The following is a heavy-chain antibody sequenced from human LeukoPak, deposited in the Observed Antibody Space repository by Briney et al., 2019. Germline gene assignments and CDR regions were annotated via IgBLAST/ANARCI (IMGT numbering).Heavy chain of an antibody. V-gene: IGHV1-18*01. CDR3: ASYMAKLGEPVSYYYGMDV. CDR2: ISAYNGNT. D-gene: IGHD3-10*01. Sequence: GASVKVSCKASGYTFTSYGISWVRQAPGQGLEWMGWISAYNGNTNYAQKLQGRVTMTTDTSTSTAYMELSSLRSEDTAVYYCASYMAKLGEPVSYYYGMDVWGKGTTVTVSS. J-gene: IGHJ6*04. CDR1: GYTFTSYG.